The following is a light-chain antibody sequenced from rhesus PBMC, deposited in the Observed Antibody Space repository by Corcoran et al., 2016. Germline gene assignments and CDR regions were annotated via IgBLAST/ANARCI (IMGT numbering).Light chain of an antibody. CDR2: VAS. Sequence: DIQMTQSPSSLSASVGDTVTITFRASQGISRNLNWFQQKPGTAPKFLIYVASSLESGVPSRFSGSGSGTEFTLTISSLQPEDFATYYCLQHDTYPFTFGPGTKLGI. J-gene: IGKJ3*01. CDR1: QGISRN. CDR3: LQHDTYPFT. V-gene: IGKV1-28*02.